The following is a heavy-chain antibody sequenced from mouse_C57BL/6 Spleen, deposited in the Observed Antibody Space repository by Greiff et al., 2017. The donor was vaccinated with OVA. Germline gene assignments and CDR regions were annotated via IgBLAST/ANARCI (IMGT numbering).Heavy chain of an antibody. CDR3: ARNGNSSFAY. CDR2: IYPGDGDP. Sequence: VQLQQSGAELVKPGASVKISCKASGYAFSSYWMNWVKQRPGKGLEWLGQIYPGDGDPNYNGKLKGKATLTADKSSSTAYMQLSSLTSKDSEVYFCARNGNSSFAYWGQGTLVTVSA. V-gene: IGHV1-80*01. CDR1: GYAFSSYW. J-gene: IGHJ3*01. D-gene: IGHD2-1*01.